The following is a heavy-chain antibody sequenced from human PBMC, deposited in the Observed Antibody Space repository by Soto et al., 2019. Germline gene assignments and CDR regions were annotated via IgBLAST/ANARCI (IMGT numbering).Heavy chain of an antibody. J-gene: IGHJ6*01. CDR3: IQSRCGGDCLQSYASYYYYGMDV. Sequence: QITLKESGPTLVKPTQTLTLTCTFSAFSLSTGGVGVGWIRQPPGKALEWLALIYWDDDKRYSPSLRSRLTFTKDTSKNQVVLTMTNMDPVDTATYYCIQSRCGGDCLQSYASYYYYGMDVW. V-gene: IGHV2-5*02. CDR2: IYWDDDK. CDR1: AFSLSTGGVG. D-gene: IGHD2-21*02.